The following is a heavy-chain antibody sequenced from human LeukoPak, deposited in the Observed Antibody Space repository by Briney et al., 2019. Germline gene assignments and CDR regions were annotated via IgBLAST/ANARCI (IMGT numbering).Heavy chain of an antibody. Sequence: PSETLSLTCTVSGGSLSSHYWSWIRQPAGKGLEWIGRIYNSGITNYNPSLKSRVTMSVDTSKNQFSLRLSSVTAADTAVYYCATSIAAAGWLEGAFDIWGQGTMVTVSS. J-gene: IGHJ3*02. D-gene: IGHD6-13*01. CDR2: IYNSGIT. CDR1: GGSLSSHY. CDR3: ATSIAAAGWLEGAFDI. V-gene: IGHV4-4*07.